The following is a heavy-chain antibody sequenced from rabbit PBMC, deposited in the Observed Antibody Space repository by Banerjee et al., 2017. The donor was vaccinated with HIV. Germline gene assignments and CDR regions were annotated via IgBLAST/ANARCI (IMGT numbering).Heavy chain of an antibody. J-gene: IGHJ4*01. CDR2: IYTGKGNT. CDR3: ARDRDGDAGYGSLAL. CDR1: GFTFSSSYW. Sequence: QSLEESGGDLVKPGASLTLTCTTSGFTFSSSYWMSWVRQAPGKGLEWIGRIYTGKGNTDYASWAKGRFTISKTSSTTVTLQMTSLTAADTATYFCARDRDGDAGYGSLALWGPGTLVTVS. V-gene: IGHV1S40*01. D-gene: IGHD7-1*01.